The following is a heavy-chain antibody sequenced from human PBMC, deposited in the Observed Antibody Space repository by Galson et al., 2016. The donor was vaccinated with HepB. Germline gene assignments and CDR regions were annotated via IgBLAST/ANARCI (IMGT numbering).Heavy chain of an antibody. CDR2: IKSNTDDGTT. CDR1: GFTFSNAW. J-gene: IGHJ4*02. D-gene: IGHD2-15*01. CDR3: TTFQARYCIRKNCYRPDS. Sequence: SLRLSCAASGFTFSNAWMNWVRQAPGKGLEWVGRIKSNTDDGTTDYAAPVKGRFTISRDDSKDTLYLEMNSLKTEDTAVYYCTTFQARYCIRKNCYRPDSWGQGTLVTVSS. V-gene: IGHV3-15*07.